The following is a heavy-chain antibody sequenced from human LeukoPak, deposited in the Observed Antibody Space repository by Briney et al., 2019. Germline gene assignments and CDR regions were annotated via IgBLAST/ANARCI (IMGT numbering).Heavy chain of an antibody. CDR3: ARVRYNWNYGVRQLEYYFDY. Sequence: GGSLRLSCAASGFTFSSCWMHWVRQAPGKGLVWVSRINSDGSSTNYADSVRGRFSISRDNAKNTLYLHMNSLRADDTAVYYCARVRYNWNYGVRQLEYYFDYWGQGTLVTVSS. J-gene: IGHJ4*02. D-gene: IGHD1-7*01. V-gene: IGHV3-74*01. CDR2: INSDGSST. CDR1: GFTFSSCW.